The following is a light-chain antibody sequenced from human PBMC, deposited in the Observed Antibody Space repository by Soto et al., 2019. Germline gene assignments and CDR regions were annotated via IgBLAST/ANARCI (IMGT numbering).Light chain of an antibody. CDR1: QSVNSNY. V-gene: IGKV3-20*01. Sequence: EIVLTQSPGTLSLSPGERATLSCRASQSVNSNYLAWYQQKPGQVPRPLIYGASIRAAGVPDRLSGSGSGTDFTLTISSLEAEDYAVYYCQQYCTSPHTFGQGTKLEIK. J-gene: IGKJ2*01. CDR2: GAS. CDR3: QQYCTSPHT.